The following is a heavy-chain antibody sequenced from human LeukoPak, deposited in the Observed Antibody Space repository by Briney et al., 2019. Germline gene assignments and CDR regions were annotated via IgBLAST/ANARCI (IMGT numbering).Heavy chain of an antibody. CDR3: ARDSDSGYGPFAS. V-gene: IGHV3-53*01. Sequence: GGSLRLSCAASGFTVSNNYMSWVRQAPGKGLEGVSVIHSGGTTNYADSVPGRYTISRDNSKTTVYLHMNSLRAEDTAVYYCARDSDSGYGPFASWGQGTLVTVSS. D-gene: IGHD5-12*01. CDR1: GFTVSNNY. J-gene: IGHJ4*02. CDR2: IHSGGTT.